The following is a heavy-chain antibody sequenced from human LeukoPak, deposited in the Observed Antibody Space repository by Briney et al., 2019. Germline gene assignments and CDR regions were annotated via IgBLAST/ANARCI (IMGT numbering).Heavy chain of an antibody. CDR2: IKQDGSEK. Sequence: GGSLRLSCAASGFTFSSYWMSWVRQAPGKGLEWVANIKQDGSEKYYVDSVKGRFTISRDNAKNSLYLQMNSLRAEDTAVYYCAGAIYDSSGSGDYWGQGTLVTVSS. J-gene: IGHJ4*02. CDR3: AGAIYDSSGSGDY. CDR1: GFTFSSYW. D-gene: IGHD3-22*01. V-gene: IGHV3-7*01.